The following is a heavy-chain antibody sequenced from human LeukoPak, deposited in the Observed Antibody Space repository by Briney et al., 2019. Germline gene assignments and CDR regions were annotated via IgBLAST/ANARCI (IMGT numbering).Heavy chain of an antibody. CDR3: TRGGGTFDY. CDR1: GFTFSSYA. Sequence: GMSLRLSCAASGFTFSSYAISWVRQAPGQGLEWMGGIIPIFGTANYAQKFQGRVTNTADESTSTAYMELSSLRSEDTAVYYCTRGGGTFDYWGQGTLVTVSS. V-gene: IGHV1-69*01. J-gene: IGHJ4*02. D-gene: IGHD3-16*01. CDR2: IIPIFGTA.